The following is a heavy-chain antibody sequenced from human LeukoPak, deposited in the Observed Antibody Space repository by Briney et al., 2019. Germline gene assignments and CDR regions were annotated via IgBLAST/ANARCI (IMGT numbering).Heavy chain of an antibody. CDR3: ATAPYSGYDY. D-gene: IGHD5-12*01. J-gene: IGHJ4*02. CDR1: GYTFTSYY. CDR2: INPSGGST. Sequence: ASVKVSCKASGYTFTSYYMHWVRQAPGQGLEWMGIINPSGGSTSYAQKFQSRVTMTRDTSTSTVYMELSSLRSEDTAVYYCATAPYSGYDYWGQGTLVTVSS. V-gene: IGHV1-46*01.